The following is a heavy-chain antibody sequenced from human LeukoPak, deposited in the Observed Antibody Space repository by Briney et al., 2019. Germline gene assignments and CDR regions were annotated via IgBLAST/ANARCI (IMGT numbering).Heavy chain of an antibody. J-gene: IGHJ6*03. V-gene: IGHV4-61*02. D-gene: IGHD1-26*01. CDR2: IYTSGST. CDR3: ARGDYYYMDV. CDR1: GGSISSAGYY. Sequence: KPSETLSLTCTVSGGSISSAGYYWNWIRQPAGKGLEWIGLIYTSGSTNYNPSLKSRVTISADTSKNQFSLKLSSVTAADMAVYYCARGDYYYMDVWGKGTTVTVPS.